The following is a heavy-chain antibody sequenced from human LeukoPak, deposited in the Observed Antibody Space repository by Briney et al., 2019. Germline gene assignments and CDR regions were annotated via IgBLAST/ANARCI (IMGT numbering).Heavy chain of an antibody. D-gene: IGHD6-19*01. CDR3: ARGSGSSGFTFDY. V-gene: IGHV4-4*02. Sequence: TSETLSPTCAVSGDFISSSNWWSWVRQPPGKGLEWIGEMYHSGSTNYNPSLKSRVTISVATSKIQFSLNLSSVTAADTAVYYCARGSGSSGFTFDYWGQGNQVTVSS. CDR1: GDFISSSNW. J-gene: IGHJ4*02. CDR2: MYHSGST.